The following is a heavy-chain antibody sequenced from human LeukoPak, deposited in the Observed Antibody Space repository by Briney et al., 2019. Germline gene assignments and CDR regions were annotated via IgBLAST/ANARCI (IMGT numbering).Heavy chain of an antibody. D-gene: IGHD6-19*01. Sequence: GGSLRLSCAASGFTFSDYYMNWIRQAPGKGLEWVSYISNSGSMIYYADSVKGRFTLSRDNAKNSLYLQMNSLRDEDTAVYYCARGPISGWSADYWGQGTLVTVSS. CDR1: GFTFSDYY. J-gene: IGHJ4*02. CDR3: ARGPISGWSADY. CDR2: ISNSGSMI. V-gene: IGHV3-11*04.